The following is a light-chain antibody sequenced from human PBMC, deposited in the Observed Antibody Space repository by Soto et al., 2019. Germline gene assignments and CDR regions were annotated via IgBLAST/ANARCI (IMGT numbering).Light chain of an antibody. CDR1: QSISSW. Sequence: DIQMPQSPSTMSASVGASVTITCRASQSISSWLAWYQQKPGKATNLLIFKASTLDSGVPSRFSGSGSGTEFTLTISSLQPEDVATYFCQQYNTYSGTFGQGNKVDI. CDR2: KAS. CDR3: QQYNTYSGT. V-gene: IGKV1-5*03. J-gene: IGKJ1*01.